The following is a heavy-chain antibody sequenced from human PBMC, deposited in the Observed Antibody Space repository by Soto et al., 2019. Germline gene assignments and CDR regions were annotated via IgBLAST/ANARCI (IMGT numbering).Heavy chain of an antibody. CDR1: GFSLTTSGVG. V-gene: IGHV2-5*02. CDR2: IYWDDDK. CDR3: AHRILRTVFGLVTTTAIYFDF. J-gene: IGHJ4*02. D-gene: IGHD3-3*01. Sequence: QIPLNESGPPVVKPAETLTLTCTFSGFSLTTSGVGVGWIRQSPGKAPEWLALIYWDDDKRYSASLKSRLTITKDTSKNQVVLTMASVDPADTATYYCAHRILRTVFGLVTTTAIYFDFWGQGTPVVVSS.